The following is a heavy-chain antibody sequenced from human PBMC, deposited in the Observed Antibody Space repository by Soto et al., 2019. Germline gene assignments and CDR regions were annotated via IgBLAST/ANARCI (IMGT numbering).Heavy chain of an antibody. D-gene: IGHD3-22*01. J-gene: IGHJ4*02. Sequence: PGGSLRLSCAASVFTFSNAWMNWVRQAPGKGLEWVGRIKSKTDGGTTDYAAPVKGRFTISRDDSKNTLYLQMNSLKTEDTAVYYCTTDYYDSSGYYDYWGQGSLVTVS. V-gene: IGHV3-15*07. CDR1: VFTFSNAW. CDR2: IKSKTDGGTT. CDR3: TTDYYDSSGYYDY.